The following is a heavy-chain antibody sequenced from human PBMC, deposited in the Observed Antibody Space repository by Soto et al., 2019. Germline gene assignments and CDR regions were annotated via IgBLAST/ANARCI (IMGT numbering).Heavy chain of an antibody. CDR2: INPSGGST. Sequence: ASVKVSCKASGYTFTSYAMHWVRQAPGQRLEWMGIINPSGGSTSYAQRFQGRVTMTRDTSTSTVYMELSSLRSEDTAVYYCARDEGYYYGSGSYGYYYMDVWGKGTTVTVSS. V-gene: IGHV1-46*03. CDR1: GYTFTSYA. D-gene: IGHD3-10*01. CDR3: ARDEGYYYGSGSYGYYYMDV. J-gene: IGHJ6*03.